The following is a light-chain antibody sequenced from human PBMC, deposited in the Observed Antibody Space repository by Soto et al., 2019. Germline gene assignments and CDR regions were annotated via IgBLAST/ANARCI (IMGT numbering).Light chain of an antibody. CDR1: QSVATN. V-gene: IGKV3-15*01. CDR3: QQYNNWPWT. CDR2: GAS. Sequence: EILMTQSPPTLSVSPGERATLSCRASQSVATNLAWYQQKPGQPPRLLIYGASTRATGIPARFIGSGSGTECTLTISSLQSVDFAVYSCQQYNNWPWTFGQGTKVDIK. J-gene: IGKJ1*01.